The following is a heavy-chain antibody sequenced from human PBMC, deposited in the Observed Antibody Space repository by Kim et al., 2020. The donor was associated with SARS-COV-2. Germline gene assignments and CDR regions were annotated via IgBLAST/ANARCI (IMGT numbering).Heavy chain of an antibody. V-gene: IGHV3-48*02. D-gene: IGHD1-7*01. CDR2: ISSSSSTI. Sequence: GGSLRLSCAASGFTFSSYSMNWVRQAPGKGLEWVSYISSSSSTIYYADSVKGRFTISRDNAKNSLYLQMNSLRDEDTAVYYCAREVGELRPIDAFDIWGQGTMVTVSS. J-gene: IGHJ3*02. CDR3: AREVGELRPIDAFDI. CDR1: GFTFSSYS.